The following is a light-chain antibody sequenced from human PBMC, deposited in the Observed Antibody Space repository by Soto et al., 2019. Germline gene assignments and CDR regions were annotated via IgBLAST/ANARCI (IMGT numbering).Light chain of an antibody. CDR2: GAS. Sequence: QLTQSPSSLSASVGDRVTITCRASQDISRYLARYQQRAGKAPKLLIYGASTLQSGVPSRFSGSGSGTEFTLTISSLQPEDFATYHCQQLQRTPFTFGPGTTVDV. V-gene: IGKV1-9*01. CDR1: QDISRY. CDR3: QQLQRTPFT. J-gene: IGKJ3*01.